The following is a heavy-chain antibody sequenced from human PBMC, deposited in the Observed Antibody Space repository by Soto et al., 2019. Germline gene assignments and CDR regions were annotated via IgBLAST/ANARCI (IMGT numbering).Heavy chain of an antibody. V-gene: IGHV2-70*13. D-gene: IGHD6-13*01. Sequence: SGPTLVNPTQTLTLTCTFSGFSLSTSGMCVSWNRQPPGKALECLALIDWDDDKYYNTSLKTRLTISKDPSKNQVVLTMANMDPVDTATYYCARALITIAAAQGDYMDVWGQGTTVTVSS. J-gene: IGHJ6*02. CDR1: GFSLSTSGMC. CDR2: IDWDDDK. CDR3: ARALITIAAAQGDYMDV.